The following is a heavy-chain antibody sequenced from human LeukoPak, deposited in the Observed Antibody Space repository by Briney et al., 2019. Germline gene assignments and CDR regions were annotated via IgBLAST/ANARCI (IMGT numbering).Heavy chain of an antibody. D-gene: IGHD2-15*01. CDR3: AKVRRRLTSTNYCSGGSCYGGGLDY. J-gene: IGHJ4*02. CDR2: ISGSGGST. Sequence: GGSLILSCAASGFTFSSYAMSWVRQAPGKGLEWVSAISGSGGSTYYADSVKGRFTISRDNSKNTLYLQMNSLRAEDTAVYYCAKVRRRLTSTNYCSGGSCYGGGLDYWGQGTLVTVSS. CDR1: GFTFSSYA. V-gene: IGHV3-23*01.